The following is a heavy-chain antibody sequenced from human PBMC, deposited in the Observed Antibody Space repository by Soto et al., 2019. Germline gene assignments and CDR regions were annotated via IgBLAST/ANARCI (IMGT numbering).Heavy chain of an antibody. Sequence: QITLKESGPTLVKPTQTLTLTCTFSGFSLRLGGVGVGWIRQPPGKALEWLAFIYWDDDKRYSPSLMSRLTITTDTSINQVFLTMTNMDPVDTATYYCVHRATLGGSWDTGYLDYWGQGTLVTVSS. CDR3: VHRATLGGSWDTGYLDY. CDR1: GFSLRLGGVG. CDR2: IYWDDDK. D-gene: IGHD6-13*01. J-gene: IGHJ4*02. V-gene: IGHV2-5*02.